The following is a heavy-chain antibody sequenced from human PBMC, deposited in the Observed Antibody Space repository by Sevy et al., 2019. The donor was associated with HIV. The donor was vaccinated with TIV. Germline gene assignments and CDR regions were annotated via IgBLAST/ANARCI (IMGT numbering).Heavy chain of an antibody. V-gene: IGHV3-33*01. J-gene: IGHJ4*02. CDR2: IWFDGSNT. Sequence: GGSLRLSCAASGFTFSTYGMHWVRQAPGKGLEWVAVIWFDGSNTYYADSVKGRFPISMDIAKNTLHLQMNSLRAEDTAVYYCARDLEFYDYGDYGPAFMPDYWGQGTLVTVSS. CDR3: ARDLEFYDYGDYGPAFMPDY. D-gene: IGHD4-17*01. CDR1: GFTFSTYG.